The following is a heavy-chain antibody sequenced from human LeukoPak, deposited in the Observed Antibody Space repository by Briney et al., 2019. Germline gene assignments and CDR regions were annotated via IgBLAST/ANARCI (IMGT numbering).Heavy chain of an antibody. CDR3: ARVPLMVYDNWFDP. D-gene: IGHD2-8*01. CDR1: GFTFSSHG. J-gene: IGHJ5*02. V-gene: IGHV3-30*02. Sequence: GGSLRLSCAASGFTFSSHGMHWVRQTPAKGLEWVAFIRYDGSNKYYADSVKGRFIISRDNAKNSLYLQMNSLRAEDTALYYCARVPLMVYDNWFDPWGQGTLVTVSS. CDR2: IRYDGSNK.